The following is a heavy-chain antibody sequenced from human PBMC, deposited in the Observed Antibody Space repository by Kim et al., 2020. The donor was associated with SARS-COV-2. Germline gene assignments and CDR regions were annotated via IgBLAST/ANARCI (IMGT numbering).Heavy chain of an antibody. CDR2: INAGYGNT. V-gene: IGHV1-3*01. D-gene: IGHD3-10*01. J-gene: IGHJ6*02. CDR3: ATGGYYGSGSPDWYYYGMDV. CDR1: GYTFTSYA. Sequence: ASVKVSCKASGYTFTSYAMHWVRQAPGQRLEWMGWINAGYGNTKYSQNFQGRVTITRDTSASTAYMELSSLRSEDTAVYYCATGGYYGSGSPDWYYYGMDVWGQGTTVTVSS.